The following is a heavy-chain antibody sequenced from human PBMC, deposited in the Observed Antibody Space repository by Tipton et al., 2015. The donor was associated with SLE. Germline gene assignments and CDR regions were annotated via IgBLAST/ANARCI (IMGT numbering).Heavy chain of an antibody. D-gene: IGHD5/OR15-5a*01. CDR2: IRTKAYGATA. CDR3: ARETYGVSGF. V-gene: IGHV3-49*04. CDR1: GFAFSGYS. J-gene: IGHJ4*02. Sequence: RSLRLSCAASGFAFSGYSMNWVRQAPGKGLEWVGFIRTKAYGATAEYAASVKGRFTIARDDSESIAYLQMNSLKGEDTGRYYCARETYGVSGFWGQGTLVTVSS.